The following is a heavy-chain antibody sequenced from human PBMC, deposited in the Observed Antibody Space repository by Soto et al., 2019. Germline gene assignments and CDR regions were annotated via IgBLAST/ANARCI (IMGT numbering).Heavy chain of an antibody. CDR3: ARHSSSWYGWYDP. CDR2: IYYSGST. Sequence: SETLSLTCTVSGGSISSSSYYWGWIRQPPGKGLEWIGSIYYSGSTYYNPSPKSRVTISVDTSKNQFSLKLSSVTAADTAVYYCARHSSSWYGWYDPWGQGTLVTVS. D-gene: IGHD6-13*01. J-gene: IGHJ5*02. CDR1: GGSISSSSYY. V-gene: IGHV4-39*01.